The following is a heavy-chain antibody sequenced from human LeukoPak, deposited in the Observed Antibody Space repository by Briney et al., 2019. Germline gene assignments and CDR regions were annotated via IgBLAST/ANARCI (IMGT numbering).Heavy chain of an antibody. CDR3: ANTGTTPGNDY. CDR1: GFTFSSYA. CDR2: ISGSGGST. V-gene: IGHV3-23*01. Sequence: GGSLRLSCAASGFTFSSYAMSWVGHAPGKGLEWVSAISGSGGSTYYADSVKGRFTISRDNSKNTLYLQMNSLRAEDTAVYYCANTGTTPGNDYWGQGTLVTVSS. D-gene: IGHD1-1*01. J-gene: IGHJ4*02.